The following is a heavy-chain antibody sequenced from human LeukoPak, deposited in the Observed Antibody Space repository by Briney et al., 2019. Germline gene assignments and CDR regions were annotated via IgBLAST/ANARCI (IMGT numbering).Heavy chain of an antibody. V-gene: IGHV3-21*01. CDR2: ISESSSFI. Sequence: GGSLRLSCAASGFTFRNYNMNWVRQAPGKGLEWVSSISESSSFIQYADSLRGRFAISRDNAKNSLYLQMNSLRAEDTAVYYCARQRGYCSSGVCRGWFDPWGQGTLVTVSS. D-gene: IGHD2-8*01. J-gene: IGHJ5*02. CDR1: GFTFRNYN. CDR3: ARQRGYCSSGVCRGWFDP.